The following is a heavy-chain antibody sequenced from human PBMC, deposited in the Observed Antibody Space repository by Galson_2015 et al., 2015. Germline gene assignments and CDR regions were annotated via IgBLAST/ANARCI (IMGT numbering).Heavy chain of an antibody. CDR2: IKQDGSEK. CDR3: AREGWEYKLVRFYYYGMDV. V-gene: IGHV3-7*03. J-gene: IGHJ6*02. Sequence: SLRLSCAASGFTFSSYWMSWVRQAPGKGLEWVANIKQDGSEKYYVDSVKGRFTISRDNAKNSLYLQMNSLRAEDTAVYYCAREGWEYKLVRFYYYGMDVWGQGTTVTVSS. CDR1: GFTFSSYW. D-gene: IGHD2-2*01.